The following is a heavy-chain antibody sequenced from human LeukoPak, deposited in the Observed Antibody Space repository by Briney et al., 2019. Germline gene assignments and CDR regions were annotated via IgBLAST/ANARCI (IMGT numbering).Heavy chain of an antibody. CDR1: GGSISSYY. J-gene: IGHJ6*02. Sequence: SETLSLTCTVSGGSISSYYWSWIRQPPGKGLEWIGYIYYSGSTNYNPSLKSRVTISVDTSKNQFSLKLSSVTAAHTAVYYCARHGPPAPGVDVWGQGTTVTVSS. CDR2: IYYSGST. V-gene: IGHV4-59*08. CDR3: ARHGPPAPGVDV. D-gene: IGHD3-10*01.